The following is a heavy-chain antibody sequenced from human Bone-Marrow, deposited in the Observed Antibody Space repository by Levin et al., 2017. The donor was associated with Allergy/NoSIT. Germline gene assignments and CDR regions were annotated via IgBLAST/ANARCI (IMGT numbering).Heavy chain of an antibody. J-gene: IGHJ4*02. D-gene: IGHD3-10*01. Sequence: GESLKISCAASGFTFNNYYMTWVRQAPGKGLEWVSTITDSGDTTFYADSVKGRFTISRDNSKYTLYLQMNSLRVEDTALYYCARAEGNWGQGTLVTVSS. CDR1: GFTFNNYY. V-gene: IGHV3-23*01. CDR3: ARAEGN. CDR2: ITDSGDTT.